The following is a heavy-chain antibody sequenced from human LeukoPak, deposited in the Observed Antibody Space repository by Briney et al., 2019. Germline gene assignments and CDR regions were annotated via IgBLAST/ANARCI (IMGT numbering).Heavy chain of an antibody. D-gene: IGHD3-10*01. J-gene: IGHJ4*02. CDR1: GFTFDDYG. CDR3: AITYYYGSGSYYNGLDY. Sequence: GSLRLSCAASGFTFDDYGMSWVRQAPGKGLEWVSGINWNGGSTGYADSVKGRFTISRDNAKNSLYLQMNSLRAEDTALYYCAITYYYGSGSYYNGLDYWGQGTLVTVSS. V-gene: IGHV3-20*04. CDR2: INWNGGST.